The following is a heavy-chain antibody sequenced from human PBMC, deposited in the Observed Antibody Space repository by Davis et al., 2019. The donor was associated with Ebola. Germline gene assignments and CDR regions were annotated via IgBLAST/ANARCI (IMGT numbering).Heavy chain of an antibody. V-gene: IGHV4-59*11. D-gene: IGHD3-9*01. J-gene: IGHJ2*01. CDR3: ARRYLRGWYFDL. Sequence: GSLRLSCAVYGGSFNDHYWSWIRQSPGKELEWIGYKFDSGPSNYNPSLQSRVTISIDTSKNQFSLKLTSVTAADTAVYYCARRYLRGWYFDLWGRGTLVTVSS. CDR2: KFDSGPS. CDR1: GGSFNDHY.